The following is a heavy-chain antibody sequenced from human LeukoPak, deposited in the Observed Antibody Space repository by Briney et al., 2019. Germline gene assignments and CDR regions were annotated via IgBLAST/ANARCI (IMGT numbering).Heavy chain of an antibody. J-gene: IGHJ6*02. D-gene: IGHD5-12*01. V-gene: IGHV4-34*01. CDR2: INHSGST. CDR3: AKENGYSGYVGSYYYYYGMDV. CDR1: GGAFSGYY. Sequence: PSETLSLTCAVYGGAFSGYYWSWIRQPPGKGLEWIGEINHSGSTNYNPSLKSRVTISVDTSKNQFSLKLSSVTAADTAVYYCAKENGYSGYVGSYYYYYGMDVWGQGTTVTVSS.